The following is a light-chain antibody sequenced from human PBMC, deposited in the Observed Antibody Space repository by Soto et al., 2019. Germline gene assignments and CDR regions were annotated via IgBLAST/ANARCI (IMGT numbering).Light chain of an antibody. J-gene: IGKJ1*01. CDR1: QSIKNY. CDR3: QQSHSFPRT. CDR2: TAS. V-gene: IGKV1-39*01. Sequence: DIQMTQSPSSLSASVGDSVTLTCRASQSIKNYLNWYQQKPGKGPDLLIYTASFLQSGVPSRFSGTGSGTDFTLTISNLQPEDIATYYCQQSHSFPRTFGQGTKVDIK.